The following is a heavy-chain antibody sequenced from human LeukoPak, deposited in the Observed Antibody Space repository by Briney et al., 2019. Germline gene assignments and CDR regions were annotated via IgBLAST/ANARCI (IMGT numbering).Heavy chain of an antibody. CDR3: ARDEIVVAGTSDYYYYYGMDV. Sequence: SETLSLTCAVYGGSFSGYYWSWIRQPPGKGLEWIGEINHSGSTNYNPSLKSRVTISVDTSKNQFSLKLSSVTAADTAAYYCARDEIVVAGTSDYYYYYGMDVWGQGTTVTVSS. CDR2: INHSGST. J-gene: IGHJ6*02. CDR1: GGSFSGYY. D-gene: IGHD6-19*01. V-gene: IGHV4-34*01.